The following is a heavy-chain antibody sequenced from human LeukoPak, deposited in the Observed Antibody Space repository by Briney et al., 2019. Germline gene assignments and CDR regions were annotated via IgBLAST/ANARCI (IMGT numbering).Heavy chain of an antibody. CDR3: AKRQRLVKVYYGMDV. D-gene: IGHD2-8*02. J-gene: IGHJ6*02. CDR2: INESPPRT. CDR1: GFSISSNG. Sequence: GGSLRLSCAGSGFSISSNGMSWVRQAPGKGLEWVSAINESPPRTYYADSVKGRFTISRDDSKNTLYLQMNSLIAEDTAIYYCAKRQRLVKVYYGMDVRGQGTTVTVSS. V-gene: IGHV3-23*01.